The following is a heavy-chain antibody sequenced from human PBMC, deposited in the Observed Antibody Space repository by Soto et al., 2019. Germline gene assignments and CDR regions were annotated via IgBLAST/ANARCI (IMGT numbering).Heavy chain of an antibody. CDR2: IYYSGST. Sequence: SETLSLTCTVSGSSISSGDYYWSWIRQPPGKGLEWIGYIYYSGSTYYNPSLKSRVTISVDTSKNQFSLKLSSVTAADTAVYYCARGRRWLLIFDYWGQGTLVTVSS. D-gene: IGHD5-12*01. CDR1: GSSISSGDYY. J-gene: IGHJ4*02. CDR3: ARGRRWLLIFDY. V-gene: IGHV4-30-4*01.